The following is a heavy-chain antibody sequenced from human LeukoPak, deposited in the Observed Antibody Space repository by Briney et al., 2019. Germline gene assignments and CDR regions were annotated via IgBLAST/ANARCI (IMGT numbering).Heavy chain of an antibody. D-gene: IGHD3-22*01. Sequence: PGGSLRLSCAASGFTFSNASMSWVRQAPGKGLEWLGRIRSKTDGGTTDYAAPVKGRFTISRDGSKNTLYLQMNSLKSEDTAVYYSTTYRYNYDSSGYDCWGQGTLVTVSS. CDR1: GFTFSNAS. J-gene: IGHJ4*02. CDR3: TTYRYNYDSSGYDC. V-gene: IGHV3-15*01. CDR2: IRSKTDGGTT.